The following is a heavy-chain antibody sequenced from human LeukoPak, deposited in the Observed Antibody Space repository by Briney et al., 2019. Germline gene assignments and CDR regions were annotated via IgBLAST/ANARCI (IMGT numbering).Heavy chain of an antibody. J-gene: IGHJ4*02. V-gene: IGHV1-18*01. CDR3: TRDHCRGDNCPSFDY. CDR1: GYSFTHHN. Sequence: ASVKVSCKASGYSFTHHNVHWVRQAPGQALEWMGWIGAYNGDTNYAQKFQGRVTMTTDTSTSTAYMDLRSLRSDDTAVYYCTRDHCRGDNCPSFDYWGQGTLVTVSS. CDR2: IGAYNGDT. D-gene: IGHD2-15*01.